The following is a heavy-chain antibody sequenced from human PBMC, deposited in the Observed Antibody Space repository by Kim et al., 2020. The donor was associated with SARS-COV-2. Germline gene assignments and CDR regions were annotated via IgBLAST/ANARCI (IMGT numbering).Heavy chain of an antibody. V-gene: IGHV3-33*05. CDR1: GFTFSSYG. J-gene: IGHJ6*02. CDR3: AREVRAAGTHYYYGMDV. CDR2: ISYDGSNK. D-gene: IGHD6-13*01. Sequence: GGSLRLSCAASGFTFSSYGMHWVRQAPGKGLEWVAVISYDGSNKYYADSVKGRFTISRDNSKNTLYLQMNSLRAEDTAVYYCAREVRAAGTHYYYGMDVWGQGTTVTVSS.